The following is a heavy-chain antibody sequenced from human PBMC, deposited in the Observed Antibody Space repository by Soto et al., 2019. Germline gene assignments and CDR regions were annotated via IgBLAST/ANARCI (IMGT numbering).Heavy chain of an antibody. CDR2: IIPILGIA. J-gene: IGHJ3*02. CDR3: ARAPRYSSGNDAFEI. V-gene: IGHV1-69*02. Sequence: SVKVSCKASGATFSSYTISWVRQAPGQGLERMGRIIPILGIANYAQKFQGRVTMTEDKSTSTVYMELSSLRSEDTAVYYCARAPRYSSGNDAFEIGDKGTMVTVAS. D-gene: IGHD6-19*01. CDR1: GATFSSYT.